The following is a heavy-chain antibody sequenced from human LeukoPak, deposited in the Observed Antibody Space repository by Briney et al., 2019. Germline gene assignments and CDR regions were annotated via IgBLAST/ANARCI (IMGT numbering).Heavy chain of an antibody. CDR3: ARGPQETRFWSGHYTGGVREYFQH. CDR1: GYTFTSYG. D-gene: IGHD3-3*01. J-gene: IGHJ1*01. V-gene: IGHV1-18*01. Sequence: ASVKVSCKASGYTFTSYGNSWVRQAPGQGLEWMGWISVYNGNTNYAQKLQGRVTMTTDTSTSTAYMELRSLRSDDTAVYYCARGPQETRFWSGHYTGGVREYFQHWGQGTLVTVSS. CDR2: ISVYNGNT.